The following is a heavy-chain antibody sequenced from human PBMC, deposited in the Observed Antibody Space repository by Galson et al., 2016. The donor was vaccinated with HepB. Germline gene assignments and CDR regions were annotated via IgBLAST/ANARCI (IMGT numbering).Heavy chain of an antibody. J-gene: IGHJ4*02. V-gene: IGHV3-30*18. D-gene: IGHD1-26*01. CDR2: ISHAGTDK. CDR1: GFTFSSYG. CDR3: AKGQWELQHGFDY. Sequence: SLRLSCAASGFTFSSYGMHWVRQAPGKGLEWVAVISHAGTDKYYADSVKGRFTIFRDNSKNTLYLQMNSLRPEATAVYYCAKGQWELQHGFDYCGQGTLFTVSS.